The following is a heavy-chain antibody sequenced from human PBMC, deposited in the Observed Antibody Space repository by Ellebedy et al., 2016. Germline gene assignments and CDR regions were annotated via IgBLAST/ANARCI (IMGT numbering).Heavy chain of an antibody. V-gene: IGHV3-11*03. CDR2: ISSSDSYT. CDR1: GFTFSDYY. CDR3: ARCVAAFDI. J-gene: IGHJ3*02. Sequence: GGSLRLXXAASGFTFSDYYMSWIRQAPGKGLEWVSYISSSDSYTYYADSLKGRFTISRDNAKNSLYLQMDSLRAEDTAVYYCARCVAAFDIWGQGIVVTVSS.